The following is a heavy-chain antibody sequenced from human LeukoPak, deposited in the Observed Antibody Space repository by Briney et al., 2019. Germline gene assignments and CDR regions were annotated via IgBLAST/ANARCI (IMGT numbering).Heavy chain of an antibody. CDR3: AKDRGRGYSYGYFDY. CDR2: INSDGSST. CDR1: GFTFSSYW. V-gene: IGHV3-74*01. Sequence: GGSLRLSCAASGFTFSSYWMHWVRQAPGKGLVWVSRINSDGSSTSYADSVKGRFTISRDNAKNSLYLQMNSLRAEDTAVYYCAKDRGRGYSYGYFDYWGQGTLVTVSS. D-gene: IGHD5-18*01. J-gene: IGHJ4*02.